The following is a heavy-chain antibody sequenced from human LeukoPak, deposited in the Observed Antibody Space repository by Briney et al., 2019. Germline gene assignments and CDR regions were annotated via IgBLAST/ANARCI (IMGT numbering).Heavy chain of an antibody. J-gene: IGHJ5*02. CDR2: IYYSGST. CDR3: AREGGLDSSGWYNWSDP. Sequence: PSETLSLTCTVSGGSISSYYWSWIRQPPGKGLEWIGYIYYSGSTNYNPSLKSRVTISVDTSKNQFSLKLSSVTAADTAVYYCAREGGLDSSGWYNWSDPWGQGTLVTVSS. D-gene: IGHD6-19*01. V-gene: IGHV4-59*01. CDR1: GGSISSYY.